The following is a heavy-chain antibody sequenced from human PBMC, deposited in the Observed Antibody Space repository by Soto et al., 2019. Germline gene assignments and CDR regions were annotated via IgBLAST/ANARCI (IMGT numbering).Heavy chain of an antibody. CDR1: GFTFSSYA. CDR3: ARDHYGDTSSGMDV. D-gene: IGHD4-17*01. J-gene: IGHJ6*02. V-gene: IGHV3-30-3*01. CDR2: ISYDGSNK. Sequence: QVQLVESGGGVVQPGRSLRLSCAASGFTFSSYAMHWVRQAPGKGLEWVAVISYDGSNKYYADSVKGRFTISRDNSKNTLYLQMNSLRAEDTAVYYCARDHYGDTSSGMDVWGQGTTVTVSS.